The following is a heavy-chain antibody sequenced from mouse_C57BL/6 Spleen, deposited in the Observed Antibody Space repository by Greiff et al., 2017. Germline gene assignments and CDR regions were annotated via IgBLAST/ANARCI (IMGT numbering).Heavy chain of an antibody. D-gene: IGHD1-1*01. Sequence: QVQLQQPGAELVKPGASVKLSCKASGYTFTSYWMHWVKQRPGQGLEWIGMIHPNSGSTNYNEKFKSKATLTVDKSSSTAYMQLSSLTSEDSAVYYCARWGDYYGSSPWYFDVWGTGTTVTVSS. J-gene: IGHJ1*03. CDR3: ARWGDYYGSSPWYFDV. V-gene: IGHV1-64*01. CDR2: IHPNSGST. CDR1: GYTFTSYW.